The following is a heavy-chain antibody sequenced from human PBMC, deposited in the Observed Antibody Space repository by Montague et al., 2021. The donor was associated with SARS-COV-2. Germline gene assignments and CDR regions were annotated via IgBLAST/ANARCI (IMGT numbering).Heavy chain of an antibody. Sequence: SLRLSCAASGFTFNNYAMSWVRQAPGRGLEWVSIIYSGGSSTYYADSAKGRFTISRDNSKNTLYLQMNSMIAEDTAVYYCAKTHRYYNRNFDYWGQGTLVTVSS. D-gene: IGHD3-22*01. CDR2: IYSGGSST. J-gene: IGHJ4*02. CDR3: AKTHRYYNRNFDY. CDR1: GFTFNNYA. V-gene: IGHV3-23*03.